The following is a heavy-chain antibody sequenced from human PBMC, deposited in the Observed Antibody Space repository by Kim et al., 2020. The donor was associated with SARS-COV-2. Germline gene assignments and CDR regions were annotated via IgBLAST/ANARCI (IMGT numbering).Heavy chain of an antibody. Sequence: GGSLRLSCAASGFTFNSHAMSWVRQAPGKGLEWVTSISVDGGTTYYADSVKGRFTISRDDSKNTLYLQMNSLRAGDTAIYYCAKDNGGSGVGEDWGQGTLVTVSS. V-gene: IGHV3-23*01. CDR2: ISVDGGTT. CDR1: GFTFNSHA. D-gene: IGHD3-10*01. CDR3: AKDNGGSGVGED. J-gene: IGHJ4*02.